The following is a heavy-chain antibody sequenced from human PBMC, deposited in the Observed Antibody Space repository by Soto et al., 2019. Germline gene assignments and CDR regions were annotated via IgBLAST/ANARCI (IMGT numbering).Heavy chain of an antibody. J-gene: IGHJ3*02. CDR2: ITRRGAP. Sequence: GGSLRLSCAASGFTFTDYTMNWVRQAPGKGLEWISYITRRGAPSYADSVKGRFSISRDNAKKSLYLQVNSLRAEDTAVYYCVRDQWYAFDIWGQGTMVTVSS. CDR3: VRDQWYAFDI. CDR1: GFTFTDYT. D-gene: IGHD2-15*01. V-gene: IGHV3-48*01.